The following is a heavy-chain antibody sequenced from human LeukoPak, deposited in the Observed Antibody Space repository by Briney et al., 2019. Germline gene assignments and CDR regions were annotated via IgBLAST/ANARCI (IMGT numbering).Heavy chain of an antibody. V-gene: IGHV3-48*04. CDR2: ISSSSSTI. J-gene: IGHJ4*02. CDR1: GFTFSTYS. Sequence: GGTLRLSCAASGFTFSTYSLNWVRQAPGKGLEWVSYISSSSSTIYYTDSVTGRFTISRDNAKNSLYLQMNSLRAEDTAVYYCARGRDLFDFWGQGTLVTVSS. CDR3: ARGRDLFDF.